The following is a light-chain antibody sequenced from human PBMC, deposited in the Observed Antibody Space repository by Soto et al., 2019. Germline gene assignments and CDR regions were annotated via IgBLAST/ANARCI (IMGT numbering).Light chain of an antibody. CDR1: QSVSSK. V-gene: IGKV3-15*01. Sequence: EIVMTQSPATLSVSPGEGATLSCSASQSVSSKLAWYQQKPGQAPRLLIYGASTRATGIPARFSGSGSGTEVTLIISSLQSEDSAVYYCQQYNSWLWTFGQGTKVEIK. J-gene: IGKJ1*01. CDR3: QQYNSWLWT. CDR2: GAS.